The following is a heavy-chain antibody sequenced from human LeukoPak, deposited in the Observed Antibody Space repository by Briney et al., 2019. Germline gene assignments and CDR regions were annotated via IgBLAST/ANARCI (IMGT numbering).Heavy chain of an antibody. D-gene: IGHD4/OR15-4a*01. CDR3: AKVSLNMVNDAFDI. J-gene: IGHJ3*02. CDR1: GFRFSGYA. V-gene: IGHV3-30*02. Sequence: GALLLPFAASGFRFSGYAIHWVRQAPDKGLEWVAFIRYDGSRKYYADSVKGRFTISRDNSKNTLYLQMNSLRAEDTAMYYCAKVSLNMVNDAFDIWGQGTMVSVSS. CDR2: IRYDGSRK.